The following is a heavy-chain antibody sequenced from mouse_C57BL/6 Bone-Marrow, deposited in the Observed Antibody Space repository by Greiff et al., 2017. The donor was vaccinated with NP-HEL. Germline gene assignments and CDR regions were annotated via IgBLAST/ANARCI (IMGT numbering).Heavy chain of an antibody. Sequence: QVQLKQPGAELVKPGASVKLSCKASGYTFTSYWMQWVKQRPGQGLEWIGEIDPSDSYTNYNQKFKGKATLTVDTSSSTAYMQLSSLTSEDSAVYYCARECMYYYFDYWGQGTTLTVSS. CDR2: IDPSDSYT. J-gene: IGHJ2*01. D-gene: IGHD2-10*02. V-gene: IGHV1-50*01. CDR1: GYTFTSYW. CDR3: ARECMYYYFDY.